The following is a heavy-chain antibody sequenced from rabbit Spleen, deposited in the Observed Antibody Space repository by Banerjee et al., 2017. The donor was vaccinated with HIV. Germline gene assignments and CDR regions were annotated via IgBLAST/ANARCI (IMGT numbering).Heavy chain of an antibody. CDR2: IAGSRSGFT. CDR3: ARDSGSSFSSYGMDL. J-gene: IGHJ6*01. CDR1: GFSFSSSDY. D-gene: IGHD8-1*01. V-gene: IGHV1S40*01. Sequence: QSLEESGGDLVKPGASLTLTCTASGFSFSSSDYMCWVRQAPGKGLEWISCIAGSRSGFTYSATWAKGRFTCSKTSSTTVTLQMTSLTAADTATYFCARDSGSSFSSYGMDLWGPGTLVTVS.